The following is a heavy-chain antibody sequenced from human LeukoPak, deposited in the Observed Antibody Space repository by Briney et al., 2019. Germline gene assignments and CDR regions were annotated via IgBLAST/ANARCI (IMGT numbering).Heavy chain of an antibody. V-gene: IGHV4-39*07. J-gene: IGHJ4*02. D-gene: IGHD6-19*01. CDR2: IYYRGTT. CDR1: GGSISSTSYY. Sequence: PSETLSLTCTVSGGSISSTSYYWGWIRQPPGKGLEWIGSIYYRGTTYYSPSLKSRVTMSVDTSKIQFSLKLSSLTAADTALYFCARAVRYSSAQTGAHFDYWGQGTLVTVSS. CDR3: ARAVRYSSAQTGAHFDY.